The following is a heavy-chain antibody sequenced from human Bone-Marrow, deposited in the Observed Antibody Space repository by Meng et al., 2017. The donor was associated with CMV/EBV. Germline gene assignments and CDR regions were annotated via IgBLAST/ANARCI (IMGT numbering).Heavy chain of an antibody. J-gene: IGHJ5*02. CDR2: LSTDGSIT. CDR3: ARAEAAARHWFDP. V-gene: IGHV3-74*01. CDR1: GFTFSGYW. Sequence: GGSLRLSCAASGFTFSGYWMHWVRQAPGKGLVWVSGLSTDGSITRYADSVKGRFTISRDNAKNTLALQMNSLRAEDTAVYYCARAEAAARHWFDPWGQGTLVTVSS. D-gene: IGHD6-6*01.